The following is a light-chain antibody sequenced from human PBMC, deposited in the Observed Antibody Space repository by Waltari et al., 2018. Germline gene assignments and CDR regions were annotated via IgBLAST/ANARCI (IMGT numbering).Light chain of an antibody. J-gene: IGLJ1*01. CDR3: ASWDDSLSGYV. V-gene: IGLV1-47*01. Sequence: QSVLTQPPSASGTPGQRVTISCSGSSSNIGSNYVYWFQQPPGTAPKLLICRSNQRPSGVPDRFSGSKSGTSASLAISGLRSEDEADYYCASWDDSLSGYVFGTGTKVTVL. CDR2: RSN. CDR1: SSNIGSNY.